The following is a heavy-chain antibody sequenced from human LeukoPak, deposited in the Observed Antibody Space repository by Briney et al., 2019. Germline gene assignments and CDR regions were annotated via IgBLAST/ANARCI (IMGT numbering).Heavy chain of an antibody. V-gene: IGHV3-7*01. Sequence: GGSLRLSCAASGFTFTKYWMSWVRQAPGKGPEWVANIKQDGSEEYYMDSVKGRFTISRDNAKNSVYLQMNSLRVEDTALYYCASVTPDYWGQGTLVTVSS. CDR1: GFTFTKYW. J-gene: IGHJ4*02. CDR2: IKQDGSEE. CDR3: ASVTPDY.